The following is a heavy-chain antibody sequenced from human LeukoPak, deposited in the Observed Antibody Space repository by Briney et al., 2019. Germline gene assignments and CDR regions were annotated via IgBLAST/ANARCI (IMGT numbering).Heavy chain of an antibody. J-gene: IGHJ6*03. Sequence: GASVKVSCKASGYTFTSYAMNWVRQAPGQGLEWMGWINTNTGNPTYAQGFTGRVGFSLDTSVSTAYLHISSLKAEDPAVYYCARKSVAAPPRDIVYQSYSMDVWGKGTTVTVSS. CDR3: ARKSVAAPPRDIVYQSYSMDV. CDR2: INTNTGNP. CDR1: GYTFTSYA. V-gene: IGHV7-4-1*02. D-gene: IGHD2-15*01.